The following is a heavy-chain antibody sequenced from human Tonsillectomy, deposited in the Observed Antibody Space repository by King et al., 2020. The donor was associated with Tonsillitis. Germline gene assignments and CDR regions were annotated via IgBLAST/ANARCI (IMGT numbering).Heavy chain of an antibody. CDR1: GFTFSSYS. CDR2: ISGSSSTL. CDR3: ARGGRSSYYYYGMDV. V-gene: IGHV3-48*02. J-gene: IGHJ6*02. D-gene: IGHD6-6*01. Sequence: VQLVESGGGLVQPGGSLRLSCAASGFTFSSYSMNWVRQAPGKGLEWVSYISGSSSTLYYADSVKGRFTISRDNAKNSLYLQMNSLRYEDTAVYYCARGGRSSYYYYGMDVWGQGTTVTVSS.